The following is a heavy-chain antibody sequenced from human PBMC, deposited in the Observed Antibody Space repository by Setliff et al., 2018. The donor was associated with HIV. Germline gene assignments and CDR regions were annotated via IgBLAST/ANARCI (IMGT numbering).Heavy chain of an antibody. V-gene: IGHV1-2*02. CDR3: ARGRPLDTPGMGLYLDY. J-gene: IGHJ4*02. D-gene: IGHD2-15*01. CDR2: FNPNNAAS. Sequence: ASVKVSCKASGYTLTGHYMHWVRQAPGQGLEWMGYFNPNNAASKFAQKFQGRVTMTRDTSTSTAYMELTSLTSDDTAVYYCARGRPLDTPGMGLYLDYWGQGTLVTVSS. CDR1: GYTLTGHY.